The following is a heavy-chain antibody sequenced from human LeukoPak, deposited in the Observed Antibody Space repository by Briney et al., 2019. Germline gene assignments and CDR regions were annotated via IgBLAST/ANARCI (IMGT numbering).Heavy chain of an antibody. CDR3: ARASSPTVTTHYYYYYMDV. CDR2: IRQDGSEK. Sequence: GGSLRLSCAASGFTFSSYWMSWVRQAPGKGLEWVANIRQDGSEKYYVDSGKGRFTISRDNAKNSMYLQMNSLRAEDTAVYYCARASSPTVTTHYYYYYMDVWGKGTTVTVSS. CDR1: GFTFSSYW. V-gene: IGHV3-7*01. D-gene: IGHD4-17*01. J-gene: IGHJ6*03.